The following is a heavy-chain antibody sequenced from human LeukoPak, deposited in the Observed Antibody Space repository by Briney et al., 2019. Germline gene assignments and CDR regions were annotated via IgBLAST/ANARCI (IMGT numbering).Heavy chain of an antibody. J-gene: IGHJ4*02. CDR2: IYYTGST. Sequence: SENLSLTCTVSGGSISSNYWGWIRQSPGKGLEWIAYIYYTGSTNYNPSLKSRVTISVDTSKNQFSLRLTSVTAADTAVYYCARAYGGNSMGYYFDYWGQGTLVTVSS. CDR3: ARAYGGNSMGYYFDY. V-gene: IGHV4-59*08. CDR1: GGSISSNY. D-gene: IGHD4-23*01.